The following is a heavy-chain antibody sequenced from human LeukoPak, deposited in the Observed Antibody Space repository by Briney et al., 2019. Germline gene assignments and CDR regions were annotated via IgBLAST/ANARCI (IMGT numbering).Heavy chain of an antibody. CDR1: GGSFSGYY. Sequence: SETLSLTCAVYGGSFSGYYWSWIRQPPGKGLEWNEEINHSGSTNYNPSLKSRVTISTDTSKNQFSLKLSSVTAADTAIYYCARPFLRFSSGWHFDYWGQGILVTVSS. V-gene: IGHV4-34*01. CDR3: ARPFLRFSSGWHFDY. CDR2: INHSGST. J-gene: IGHJ4*02. D-gene: IGHD6-19*01.